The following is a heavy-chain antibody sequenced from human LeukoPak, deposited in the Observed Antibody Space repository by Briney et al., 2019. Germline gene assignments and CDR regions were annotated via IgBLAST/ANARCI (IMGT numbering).Heavy chain of an antibody. CDR3: ARSETPARIAAALE. D-gene: IGHD6-13*01. Sequence: ASVKVSCKASGGTFSSYAISWVRQAPGQGFEWMGRIIPIFGTANYAQKFQGRVTITTDESTSTVYMELSSLRSEDTAVYYCARSETPARIAAALEWGQGTLVTVSS. CDR2: IIPIFGTA. V-gene: IGHV1-69*05. J-gene: IGHJ4*02. CDR1: GGTFSSYA.